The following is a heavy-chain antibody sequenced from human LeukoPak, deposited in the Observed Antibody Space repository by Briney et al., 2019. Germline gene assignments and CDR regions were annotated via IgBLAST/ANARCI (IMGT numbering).Heavy chain of an antibody. Sequence: PGGSLRLSRAASGLTVSSNYMSWVRQAPGKGLEWVSIIYSGGTTYYADSVKGRFTISRDNRRNTLNLQMNNLRADDTAVYYCARVGSSPVTGTVADYWGQGTLVTVSS. D-gene: IGHD6-19*01. J-gene: IGHJ4*02. CDR2: IYSGGTT. CDR3: ARVGSSPVTGTVADY. V-gene: IGHV3-66*01. CDR1: GLTVSSNY.